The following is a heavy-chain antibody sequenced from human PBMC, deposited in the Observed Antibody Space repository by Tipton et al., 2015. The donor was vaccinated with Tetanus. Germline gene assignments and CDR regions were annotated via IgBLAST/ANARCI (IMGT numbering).Heavy chain of an antibody. Sequence: TLSLTCTVSGGSISSYYWSWIRQPPGKGLEWIGYIYYSGSTNYNPSLKSRVTISVDTSKNQFSLKLSSVTAADTAVYYCARLLRNDSSGYYIDYWGQGTLVTVSS. D-gene: IGHD3-22*01. CDR3: ARLLRNDSSGYYIDY. CDR2: IYYSGST. J-gene: IGHJ4*02. CDR1: GGSISSYY. V-gene: IGHV4-59*01.